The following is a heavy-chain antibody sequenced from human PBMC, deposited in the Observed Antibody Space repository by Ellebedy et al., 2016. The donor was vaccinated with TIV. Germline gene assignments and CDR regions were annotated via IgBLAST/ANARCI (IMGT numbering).Heavy chain of an antibody. CDR2: IYYSGST. V-gene: IGHV4-59*01. Sequence: GSLRLSXTVSGGSISSYYWSWIRQPPGKGLEWIGYIYYSGSTNYNPSLKSRVTISVDTSKNQFSLKLSSVTAADTAVYYCARDLPPGMTTGWFDPWGQGTLVTVSS. J-gene: IGHJ5*02. CDR3: ARDLPPGMTTGWFDP. CDR1: GGSISSYY. D-gene: IGHD4-17*01.